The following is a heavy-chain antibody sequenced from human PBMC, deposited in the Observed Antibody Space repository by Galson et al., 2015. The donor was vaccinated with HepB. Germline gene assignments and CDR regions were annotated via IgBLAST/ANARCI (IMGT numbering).Heavy chain of an antibody. Sequence: SLRLSCAVSGFTFSSHWMHWVRQAPGEGLVWVSRISSDGDSTSYADSVKGRFTISRDNAKNTLYLQMNSLRAEDTAVYYCGRVIRFPGIGVDLRGQGTLVAVSS. V-gene: IGHV3-74*01. CDR1: GFTFSSHW. J-gene: IGHJ4*02. CDR3: GRVIRFPGIGVDL. D-gene: IGHD2-21*02. CDR2: ISSDGDST.